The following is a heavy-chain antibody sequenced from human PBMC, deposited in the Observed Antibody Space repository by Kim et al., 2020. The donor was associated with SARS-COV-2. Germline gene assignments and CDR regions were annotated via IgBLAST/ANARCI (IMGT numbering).Heavy chain of an antibody. CDR2: GATI. Sequence: GATIDYADSVKGRFTISRDDAKHSLHLQMNSLRAEDTAVYYCALTGPTVDYWGQGALVTVSS. V-gene: IGHV3-11*04. CDR3: ALTGPTVDY. J-gene: IGHJ4*02.